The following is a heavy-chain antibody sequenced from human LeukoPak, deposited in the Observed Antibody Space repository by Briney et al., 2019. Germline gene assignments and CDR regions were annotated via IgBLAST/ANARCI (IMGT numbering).Heavy chain of an antibody. CDR3: ARDRPPKYYYDSSGYDNHHSSFDF. CDR2: IYSGRST. D-gene: IGHD3-22*01. CDR1: GFTVSSNY. J-gene: IGHJ4*02. V-gene: IGHV3-66*01. Sequence: GGSLRLSCAVSGFTVSSNYMSWVRQAPGKGLEWVSIIYSGRSTDYADSVKGRFTISRDNSKNMLYLQMNTLRAENTAVYYCARDRPPKYYYDSSGYDNHHSSFDFWGQGTLVTVSS.